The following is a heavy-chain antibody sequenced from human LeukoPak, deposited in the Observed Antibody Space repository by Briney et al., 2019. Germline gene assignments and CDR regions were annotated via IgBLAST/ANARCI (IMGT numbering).Heavy chain of an antibody. CDR1: GFTVSSYY. CDR2: IYSGGST. CDR3: ARDQFAFGLFDY. V-gene: IGHV3-53*01. Sequence: GGSLRLSCAASGFTVSSYYKSWVRQAPGKGLDWGSAIYSGGSTYYAGSGKGRFTITRDSSKNTLYLQMNSLRAEDTAVYYCARDQFAFGLFDYWGQGTLVTVSS. D-gene: IGHD3/OR15-3a*01. J-gene: IGHJ4*02.